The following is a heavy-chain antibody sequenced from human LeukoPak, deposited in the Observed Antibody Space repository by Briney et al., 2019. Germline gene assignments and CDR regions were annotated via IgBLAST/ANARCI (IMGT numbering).Heavy chain of an antibody. CDR1: GGSFSGYY. CDR2: INHSGST. Sequence: SETLSLTCAVYGGSFSGYYWSWIRQPPGKGLEWIGEINHSGSTNCNPSLKSRVTISVDTSKNQFSLKLSSVTAADTAVYYCARTRYYYNSRSYGAPYYFDYWGQGTLVTVSS. D-gene: IGHD3-10*01. CDR3: ARTRYYYNSRSYGAPYYFDY. J-gene: IGHJ4*02. V-gene: IGHV4-34*01.